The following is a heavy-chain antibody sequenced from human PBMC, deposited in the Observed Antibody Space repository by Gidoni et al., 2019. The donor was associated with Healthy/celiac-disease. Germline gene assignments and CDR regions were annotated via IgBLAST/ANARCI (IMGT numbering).Heavy chain of an antibody. V-gene: IGHV3-9*01. J-gene: IGHJ4*02. CDR2: ISWNSGTV. D-gene: IGHD6-13*01. Sequence: EVHLVESGGGLVQPGRSLSLSCAASGFTFADYAMHWVRQTPGKGLEWVSGISWNSGTVDYADSVKGRFTISRDNAKNSLYLQMNSLRAEDTALYYCAKDRAAGQLHLLDYWGQGTLVTVSS. CDR1: GFTFADYA. CDR3: AKDRAAGQLHLLDY.